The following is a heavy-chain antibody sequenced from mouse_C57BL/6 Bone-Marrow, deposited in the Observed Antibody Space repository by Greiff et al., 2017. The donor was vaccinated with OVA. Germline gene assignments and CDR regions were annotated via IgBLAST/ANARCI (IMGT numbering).Heavy chain of an antibody. V-gene: IGHV1-69*01. J-gene: IGHJ2*01. CDR1: GYTFTSYW. CDR3: AREAYYCGSSYRFDY. CDR2: IDPSDSYT. Sequence: QVQLQQPGAELVMPGASVKLSCTASGYTFTSYWMHWVKQRPGQGLEWIGEIDPSDSYTNYNQKFKGKSTLTVDKSSSTAYMQRSSLTSEDTAVYYCAREAYYCGSSYRFDYWGQGTTLTVSS. D-gene: IGHD1-1*01.